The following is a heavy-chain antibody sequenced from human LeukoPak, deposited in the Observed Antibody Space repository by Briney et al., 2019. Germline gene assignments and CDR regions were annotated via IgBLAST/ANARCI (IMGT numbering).Heavy chain of an antibody. CDR1: GGTFSSYA. V-gene: IGHV1-46*01. CDR2: INPSGGST. J-gene: IGHJ4*02. CDR3: ARIGYGGNSEGIVSDD. Sequence: ASVKVSCKASGGTFSSYAISWVRQAPGQGLEWMGIINPSGGSTSYAQKFQGRVTMTRDTSTSTVYMELSSLRSEDTAVYYCARIGYGGNSEGIVSDDWGQGTLVTVSS. D-gene: IGHD4-23*01.